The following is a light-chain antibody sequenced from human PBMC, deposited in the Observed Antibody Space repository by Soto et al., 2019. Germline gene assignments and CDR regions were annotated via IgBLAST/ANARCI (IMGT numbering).Light chain of an antibody. CDR1: QSISRY. J-gene: IGKJ4*01. CDR2: AAS. Sequence: DIQMTQSPSSLPASVGDRVTITSRASQSISRYLNWYQQKPGKAPKLLIYAASSLRSGVPSRFSGSGSGTDFTLTISSLQPEDFATYYCQQTYSHPLTFGGGTKV. CDR3: QQTYSHPLT. V-gene: IGKV1-39*01.